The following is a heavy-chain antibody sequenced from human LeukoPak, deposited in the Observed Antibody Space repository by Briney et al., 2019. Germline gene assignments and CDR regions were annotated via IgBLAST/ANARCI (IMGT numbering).Heavy chain of an antibody. CDR2: IYYSGST. J-gene: IGHJ4*02. D-gene: IGHD3-16*01. CDR1: GGSISSSSYY. Sequence: SETLSLTCTVSGGSISSSSYYRGWIRQPPGKGLEWIGSIYYSGSTYYNPSLKSRVTISVDTSKNQFSLKLSSVTAADTAVYYCAREPRFMIPGYWGQGTLVTVSS. CDR3: AREPRFMIPGY. V-gene: IGHV4-39*07.